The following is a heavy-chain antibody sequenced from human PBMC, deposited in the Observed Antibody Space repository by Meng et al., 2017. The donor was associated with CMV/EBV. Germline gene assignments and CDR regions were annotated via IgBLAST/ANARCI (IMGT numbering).Heavy chain of an antibody. CDR3: ARIAAAGRFDY. CDR2: IYWDDDK. J-gene: IGHJ4*02. CDR1: GFSLSTSGVG. V-gene: IGHV2-5*02. D-gene: IGHD6-13*01. Sequence: QFTLKESGPTPVKPTNTLPLTGTFSGFSLSTSGVGVCWLRQPPGKALEWLALIYWDDDKRYSPSLKSRLTITKDTSKNQVVLAMTNMDPVDTATYYFARIAAAGRFDYWGQGTLVTVSS.